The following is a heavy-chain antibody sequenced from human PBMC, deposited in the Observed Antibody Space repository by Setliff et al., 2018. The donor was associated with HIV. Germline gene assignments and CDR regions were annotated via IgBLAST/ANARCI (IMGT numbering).Heavy chain of an antibody. CDR3: ASSVXXRDF. V-gene: IGHV4-34*01. J-gene: IGHJ4*02. CDR2: ITPSGRT. Sequence: PSETLSLTCSVSGGPVSGHFWAWIRXXPXXGLEWIAEITPSGRTNYSPSLKSXLSLSIXSSKNQLFLKVMSVTAADSAVYYCASSVXXRDFWGQGTPVTVSS. CDR1: GGPVSGHF.